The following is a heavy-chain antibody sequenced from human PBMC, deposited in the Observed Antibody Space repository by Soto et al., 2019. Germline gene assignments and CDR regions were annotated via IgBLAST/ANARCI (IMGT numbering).Heavy chain of an antibody. D-gene: IGHD3-16*01. J-gene: IGHJ5*02. CDR3: ARMIRGLIHWLDP. CDR1: GYTFTSYG. Sequence: SAKVSCKASGYTFTSYGISWVRQAPGQGLEWMGGIIPIFGKANYAQKIQGRVTITTDESTSTAYMELSSLRSEDTAVYYCARMIRGLIHWLDPWGQGTLVTVSS. V-gene: IGHV1-69*05. CDR2: IIPIFGKA.